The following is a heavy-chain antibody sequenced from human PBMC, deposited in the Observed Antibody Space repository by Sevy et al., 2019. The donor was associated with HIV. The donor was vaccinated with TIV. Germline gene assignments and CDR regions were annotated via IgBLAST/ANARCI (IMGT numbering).Heavy chain of an antibody. CDR3: ARHPRKVYYYDSSGYPVVY. D-gene: IGHD3-22*01. Sequence: GESLKISCKGSGYSVTSYWIGWVRQMPGKGLEWMGIIYPGDSDTRYSPSFQGQVTISADKSISTAYLQWSSLKASDTAMYYCARHPRKVYYYDSSGYPVVYWGQGTLVTISS. V-gene: IGHV5-51*01. J-gene: IGHJ4*02. CDR1: GYSVTSYW. CDR2: IYPGDSDT.